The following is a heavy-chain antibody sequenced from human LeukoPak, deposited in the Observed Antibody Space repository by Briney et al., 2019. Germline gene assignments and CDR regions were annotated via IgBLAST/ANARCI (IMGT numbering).Heavy chain of an antibody. Sequence: GGSLRLSCAASGFTFSSYSMNWLRQAPGKGLEWVSYISSSSSTIYYADSVKGRFTISRDNAKNSLYLQMNSLRAEDTAVYYCARDHDFDYWGQGTLVTVSS. V-gene: IGHV3-48*01. J-gene: IGHJ4*02. CDR1: GFTFSSYS. CDR2: ISSSSSTI. CDR3: ARDHDFDY.